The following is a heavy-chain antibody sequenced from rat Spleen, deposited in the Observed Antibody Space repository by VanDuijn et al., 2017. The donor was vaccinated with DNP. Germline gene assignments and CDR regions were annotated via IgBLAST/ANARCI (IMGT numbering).Heavy chain of an antibody. V-gene: IGHV5S10*01. CDR3: TTRGNYGGYDY. CDR2: IIYDGSSA. CDR1: GFTFSDYA. J-gene: IGHJ2*01. D-gene: IGHD1-11*01. Sequence: EVQLVESGGGLLQPGRSLKLSCAASGFTFSDYAMAWVRQCPKMGLEWVSTIIYDGSSAFYRDSVTGRFTISRDFAKSTLYLQMDSLRSEDSATYYCTTRGNYGGYDYWGQGVMVTVSS.